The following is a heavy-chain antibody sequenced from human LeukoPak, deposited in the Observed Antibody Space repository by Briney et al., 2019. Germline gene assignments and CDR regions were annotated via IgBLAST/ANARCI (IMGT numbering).Heavy chain of an antibody. CDR2: LAYDGTNQ. V-gene: IGHV3-30*04. CDR1: GFTFNIYA. Sequence: GGSLRLSCVTSGFTFNIYAMHWVRHAPGKGLEWVALLAYDGTNQYYADSVKGRFTISRDNSKNTLYLQMNSLRAEDTAVYYCAKDQNGDLDYWGQGTLVTVSS. J-gene: IGHJ4*02. CDR3: AKDQNGDLDY. D-gene: IGHD4-17*01.